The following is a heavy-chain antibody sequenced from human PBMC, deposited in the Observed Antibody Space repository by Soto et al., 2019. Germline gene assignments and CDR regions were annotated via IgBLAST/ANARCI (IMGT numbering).Heavy chain of an antibody. D-gene: IGHD4-17*01. Sequence: EVQLLQSGGGLVQPGGSPRLSCAVSGFTFTTYGVNWVRQASGRGLELVSGFSGYGGGTFYAASVKGRFTISRDNSTVYLQMNSLRPEDTAVYFCTRWNGYGDSWGQGTLVTVSS. CDR1: GFTFTTYG. CDR2: FSGYGGGT. V-gene: IGHV3-23*01. CDR3: TRWNGYGDS. J-gene: IGHJ5*02.